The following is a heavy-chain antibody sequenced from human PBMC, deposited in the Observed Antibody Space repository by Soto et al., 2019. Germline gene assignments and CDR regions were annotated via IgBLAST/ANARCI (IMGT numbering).Heavy chain of an antibody. D-gene: IGHD1-1*01. CDR2: IYSGGST. J-gene: IGHJ4*02. Sequence: GGSLRLSCAASGFTVSSNYMSWVRQAPGKGLEWVSVIYSGGSTYYADSVKGRFTISRDNSKNTLYLQMNSLRAEDTAVYYCARERYLRYYFDYWGQGTLVTVSS. CDR3: ARERYLRYYFDY. V-gene: IGHV3-53*01. CDR1: GFTVSSNY.